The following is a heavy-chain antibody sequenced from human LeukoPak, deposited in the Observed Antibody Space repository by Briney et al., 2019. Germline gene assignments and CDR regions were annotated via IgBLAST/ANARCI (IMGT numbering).Heavy chain of an antibody. D-gene: IGHD7-27*01. CDR1: GFTFSSYA. CDR2: ISYDGSNK. V-gene: IGHV3-30-3*01. Sequence: GGSLRLSCAASGFTFSSYAMHWVRQAPGKGLEWVAVISYDGSNKYYADSVKGRFTISRDNAKNSLYLQMNSLRAEDTAVYYCARDALGGAFDIWGQGTMVTVSS. CDR3: ARDALGGAFDI. J-gene: IGHJ3*02.